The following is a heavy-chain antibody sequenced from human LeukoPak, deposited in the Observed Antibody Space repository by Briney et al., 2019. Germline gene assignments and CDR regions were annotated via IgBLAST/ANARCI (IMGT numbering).Heavy chain of an antibody. V-gene: IGHV1-8*01. J-gene: IGHJ5*02. CDR3: ARRRNYYGSGKTPGLNWFDP. CDR1: GYTFTSYD. D-gene: IGHD3-10*01. CDR2: MDPNSGNT. Sequence: ASVKVSCKASGYTFTSYDINWVRQATGQGLEWMGWMDPNSGNTGYAQKFQGRVTMTRNTSISTAYMELSSLRSEDTAVYYCARRRNYYGSGKTPGLNWFDPWGQGTLVTVSS.